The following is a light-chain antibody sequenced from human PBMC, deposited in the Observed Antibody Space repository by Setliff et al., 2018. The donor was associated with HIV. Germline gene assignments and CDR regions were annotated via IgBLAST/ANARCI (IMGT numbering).Light chain of an antibody. CDR2: EVF. CDR1: TSDISHYNF. CDR3: SSYARTNIVV. Sequence: QSVLTQPASVSASPGQSITISCTGTTSDISHYNFVSWYQQHPDSAPKLLIYEVFNRPSGVSHRFSGSKSGNTASLTISGLQAEDEADYYCSSYARTNIVVFGTGTKVTVL. J-gene: IGLJ1*01. V-gene: IGLV2-14*01.